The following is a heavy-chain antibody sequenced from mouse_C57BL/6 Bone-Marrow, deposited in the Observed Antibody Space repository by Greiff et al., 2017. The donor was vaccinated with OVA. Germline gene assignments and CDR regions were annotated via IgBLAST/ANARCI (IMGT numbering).Heavy chain of an antibody. V-gene: IGHV1-54*01. CDR2: INPGTGGT. CDR3: ARREPGRYFDV. J-gene: IGHJ1*03. CDR1: GYAFTNYL. Sequence: QVQLQQSGAELVRPGTSVKVSCKASGYAFTNYLIEWVKQRPGQGLEWIGVINPGTGGTNYNEKFKGKATLTADKSSSTAYMQLSSLTSEDSAVYFCARREPGRYFDVWGTGTTVTVSS.